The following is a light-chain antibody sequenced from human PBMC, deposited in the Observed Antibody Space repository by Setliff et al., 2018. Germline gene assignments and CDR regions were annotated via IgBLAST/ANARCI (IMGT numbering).Light chain of an antibody. Sequence: ELTQPPSVSVSPGQTASITCSGDKLGDKYACWYQQKPGQSPVLVIYQDSKRPSGIPERFSGSNSGNTATLTISGTQAMDEADYYCQAWDSSTAQAVFGTGTKGTV. CDR2: QDS. J-gene: IGLJ1*01. V-gene: IGLV3-1*01. CDR1: KLGDKY. CDR3: QAWDSSTAQAV.